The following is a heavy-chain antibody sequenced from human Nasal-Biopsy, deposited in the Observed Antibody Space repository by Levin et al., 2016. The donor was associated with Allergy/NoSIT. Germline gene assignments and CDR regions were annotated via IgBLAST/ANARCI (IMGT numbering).Heavy chain of an antibody. CDR1: GFTVSSNY. D-gene: IGHD1-26*01. V-gene: IGHV3-66*02. J-gene: IGHJ5*02. CDR2: IYSGGST. CDR3: ARDGIINWFDP. Sequence: GESLKISCAASGFTVSSNYMSWVRQAPGKGLEWVSVIYSGGSTYYADSVKGRFTISRDNSKNTLYLQMNSLKAEDTAVYYCARDGIINWFDPWGQGTLVTVSS.